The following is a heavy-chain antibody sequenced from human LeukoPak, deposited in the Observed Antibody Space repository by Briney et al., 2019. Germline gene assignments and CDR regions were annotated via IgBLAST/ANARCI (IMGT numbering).Heavy chain of an antibody. Sequence: GGSLRLSCAASGFTLSSYEMNWVRQAPGKGLEWVSYISSGGGNIYYADSVKGRFTISRDNAKSSLYLQMNSLRAEDTAVFYCARALPVAGSVFFDSWGQGTLVTVSS. CDR3: ARALPVAGSVFFDS. D-gene: IGHD6-19*01. CDR1: GFTLSSYE. CDR2: ISSGGGNI. J-gene: IGHJ4*02. V-gene: IGHV3-48*03.